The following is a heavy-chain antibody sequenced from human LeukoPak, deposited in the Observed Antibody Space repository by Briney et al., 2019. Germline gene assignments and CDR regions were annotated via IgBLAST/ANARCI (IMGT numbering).Heavy chain of an antibody. CDR3: ARDKWELRGHNWFDP. CDR2: INPNSGGT. Sequence: ASVKVSCKASGYTFTGYYMHWVRQAPGQGLEWMGWINPNSGGTNYAQKFQGRVTMTRDTSISTAYMELSRLRSDDTAVYYCARDKWELRGHNWFDPWGQGTLVTVSS. CDR1: GYTFTGYY. D-gene: IGHD1-26*01. V-gene: IGHV1-2*02. J-gene: IGHJ5*02.